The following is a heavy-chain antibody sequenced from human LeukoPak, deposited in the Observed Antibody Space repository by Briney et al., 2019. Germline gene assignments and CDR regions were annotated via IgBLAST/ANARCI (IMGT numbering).Heavy chain of an antibody. CDR2: INPNSGGT. Sequence: ASVKVSCKASGYTFTGYYMHWVRQAPGQGLEWMEWINPNSGGTNYAQKFQGRVTMTRDTSISTAYMELSRLRSDDTFFFQAEDGIRYHIDYWGQGTLVTVSS. CDR3: EDGIRYHIDY. J-gene: IGHJ4*02. CDR1: GYTFTGYY. D-gene: IGHD3-9*01. V-gene: IGHV1-2*02.